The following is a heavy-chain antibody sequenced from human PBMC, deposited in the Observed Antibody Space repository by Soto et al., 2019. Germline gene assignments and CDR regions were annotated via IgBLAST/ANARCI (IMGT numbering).Heavy chain of an antibody. CDR1: GGSISSSSYY. Sequence: QLQLQESGPGLVKPSETLSLTCTVSGGSISSSSYYWGWIRQPPGKGLEWIGSIYYSGSTYYNPSLKSRVPISVDTSKNQFSLKLSSVTAADTAVYYCARQIVVVVAATRHDAFDIWGQGTMVTVSS. J-gene: IGHJ3*02. V-gene: IGHV4-39*01. D-gene: IGHD2-15*01. CDR3: ARQIVVVVAATRHDAFDI. CDR2: IYYSGST.